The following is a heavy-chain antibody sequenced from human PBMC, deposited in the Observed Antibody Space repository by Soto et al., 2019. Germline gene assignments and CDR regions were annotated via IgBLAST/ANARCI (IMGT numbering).Heavy chain of an antibody. CDR2: IGTAGDT. CDR3: ARGTVRFLEWLFSYGMDV. Sequence: PGGSLRLSCAASGFTFSSYDMHWVRQATGKGLEWVSAIGTAGDTYYPGSVKGRFTISRENAKNSLYLQMNSLRAEDTAVYYCARGTVRFLEWLFSYGMDVWGQGTTVTVSS. J-gene: IGHJ6*02. V-gene: IGHV3-13*01. CDR1: GFTFSSYD. D-gene: IGHD3-3*01.